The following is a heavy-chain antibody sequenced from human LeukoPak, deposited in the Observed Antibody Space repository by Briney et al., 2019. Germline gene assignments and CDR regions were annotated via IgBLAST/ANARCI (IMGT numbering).Heavy chain of an antibody. V-gene: IGHV3-23*01. CDR2: ISGSDGST. Sequence: PGGSLRLSCAASGFTFSSYAMSWVRQAPGKGLEWVSGISGSDGSTYYADSVKGRFTISRDNSKNTLYLQMNSLRAEDTAVYYCARGKRYYYGSGSNRGLDYWGQGTLVTVSS. CDR1: GFTFSSYA. D-gene: IGHD3-10*01. CDR3: ARGKRYYYGSGSNRGLDY. J-gene: IGHJ4*02.